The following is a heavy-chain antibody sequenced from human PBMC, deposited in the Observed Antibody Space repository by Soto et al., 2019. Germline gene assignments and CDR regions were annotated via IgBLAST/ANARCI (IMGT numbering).Heavy chain of an antibody. CDR1: GGSISSGGYY. D-gene: IGHD3-22*01. CDR2: IYYSGST. J-gene: IGHJ4*02. V-gene: IGHV4-31*03. Sequence: SETLSLTCTVSGGSISSGGYYWSWVRQHPGKGLEWIGYIYYSGSTYYNPSLKSRVTISVDTSKNQFSLKLSSVTAADTAVYYCASLSAGYYYDSSGYYFDYWGQGTLVTVSS. CDR3: ASLSAGYYYDSSGYYFDY.